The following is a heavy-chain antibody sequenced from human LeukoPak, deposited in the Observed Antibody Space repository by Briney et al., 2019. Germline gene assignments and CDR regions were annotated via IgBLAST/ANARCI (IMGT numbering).Heavy chain of an antibody. J-gene: IGHJ4*02. CDR3: TPSLYDILTGSDY. D-gene: IGHD3-9*01. CDR2: IRSKANSYAT. CDR1: GFTFSGSA. Sequence: PGGSLRLSCAASGFTFSGSAMHWVRQASGKGLEWVGRIRSKANSYATAYAASVKGRFTISRDDPKNTAYLQMNSLKTEDTAVYYCTPSLYDILTGSDYWGQGTLVTVSS. V-gene: IGHV3-73*01.